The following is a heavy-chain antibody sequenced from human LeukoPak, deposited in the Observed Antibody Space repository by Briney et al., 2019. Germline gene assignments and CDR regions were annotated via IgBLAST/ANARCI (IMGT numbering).Heavy chain of an antibody. CDR2: ISYDGSNK. D-gene: IGHD3-9*01. CDR1: GFTFSSYG. CDR3: AKDWRFVSITIFFLDY. J-gene: IGHJ4*02. V-gene: IGHV3-30*18. Sequence: GGFLRLSCAASGFTFSSYGMHWVRQAPGKGLEWVAVISYDGSNKYYADSVKGRFTISRDNSKNTLYLQMNSLRAEDTAVYYCAKDWRFVSITIFFLDYWGQGTLVTVSS.